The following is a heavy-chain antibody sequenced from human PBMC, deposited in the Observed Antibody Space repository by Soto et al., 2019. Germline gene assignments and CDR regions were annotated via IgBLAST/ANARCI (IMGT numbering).Heavy chain of an antibody. CDR2: MNPNSGNT. CDR3: ARGHFDWLLSYYGMDV. Sequence: RASVKVSCKASGYTFTSYDINWVRQATGQGLEWMGWMNPNSGNTGYAQKFQGRVTMTRNTSISTAYMELSSLRSEDTAVYYCARGHFDWLLSYYGMDVWGQGTTVTVSS. CDR1: GYTFTSYD. J-gene: IGHJ6*02. D-gene: IGHD3-9*01. V-gene: IGHV1-8*01.